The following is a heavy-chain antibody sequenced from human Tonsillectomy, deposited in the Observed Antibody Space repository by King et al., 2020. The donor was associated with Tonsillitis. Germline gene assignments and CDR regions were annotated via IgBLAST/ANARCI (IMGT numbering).Heavy chain of an antibody. V-gene: IGHV4-34*01. J-gene: IGHJ6*02. Sequence: VQLQQWGAGLLKPSETLSLTCAVYGGSFSGYYWSWIRQPPGKGLEWIGEINHSGSTNYNPSLKSRVTISVDTSKNQFSLKLSSVTAADTAVYYCARGSGYYFARYYYYYGMDVWGQGTTVTVSS. D-gene: IGHD3-22*01. CDR3: ARGSGYYFARYYYYYGMDV. CDR2: INHSGST. CDR1: GGSFSGYY.